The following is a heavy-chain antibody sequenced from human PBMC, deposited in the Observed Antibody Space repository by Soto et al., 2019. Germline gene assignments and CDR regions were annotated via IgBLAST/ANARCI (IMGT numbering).Heavy chain of an antibody. CDR2: IYYIAGP. CDR3: ARDIRGYSRAFDY. V-gene: IGHV4-30-4*01. CDR1: GDSVSNGDYS. D-gene: IGHD5-18*01. Sequence: PSETLSLTCSVSGDSVSNGDYSWSWIRQPPGKGLEWIGYIYYIAGPYYNPSLQSRVTISMDTSKNQVPLNLTSVTAADTAVYYCARDIRGYSRAFDYWGQGTLVTVSS. J-gene: IGHJ4*02.